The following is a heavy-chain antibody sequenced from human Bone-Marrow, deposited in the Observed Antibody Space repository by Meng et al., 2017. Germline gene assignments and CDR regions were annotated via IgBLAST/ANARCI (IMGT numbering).Heavy chain of an antibody. V-gene: IGHV3-11*04. CDR3: ARDSGGSFDL. J-gene: IGHJ2*01. CDR2: ISSSGSTT. D-gene: IGHD3-16*01. CDR1: GVTFSDYY. Sequence: QVQLVESGGGVVKPGGSLRLSCAASGVTFSDYYMSWLRQAPGKGLEWISYISSSGSTTYYADSVKGRFTISRDNAKNTMYLQMNSLRVEDTAVYYCARDSGGSFDLWGRGTLVTVSS.